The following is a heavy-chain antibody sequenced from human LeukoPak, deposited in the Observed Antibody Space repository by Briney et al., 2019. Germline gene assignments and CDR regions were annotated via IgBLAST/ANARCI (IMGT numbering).Heavy chain of an antibody. CDR2: ISGDGRIT. V-gene: IGHV3-74*01. J-gene: IGHJ3*02. D-gene: IGHD1-26*01. Sequence: GGSLRLSCAASRFTFSNYWMHWVRQGPGKGLVWVSRISGDGRITRNADSVKGRFFISRDNAKNTLYLQMNSLRAEDTAAYYCARGGSPPEALGDTFDIWGQGTMVTVSS. CDR1: RFTFSNYW. CDR3: ARGGSPPEALGDTFDI.